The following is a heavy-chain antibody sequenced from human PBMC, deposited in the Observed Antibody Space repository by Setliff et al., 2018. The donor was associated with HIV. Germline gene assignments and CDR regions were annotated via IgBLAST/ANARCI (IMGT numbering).Heavy chain of an antibody. CDR2: IIPILGTE. CDR1: GYTFTTYG. J-gene: IGHJ4*02. V-gene: IGHV1-69*10. D-gene: IGHD2-21*01. Sequence: SVKVSCKPSGYTFTTYGLSWVRQAPGQGFEWMGGIIPILGTEKYAQKFHGRVTLTADMSTNTAYMELRSLTSEDTAVYYCARDHQTMLWLDYWGQGTLVTVSS. CDR3: ARDHQTMLWLDY.